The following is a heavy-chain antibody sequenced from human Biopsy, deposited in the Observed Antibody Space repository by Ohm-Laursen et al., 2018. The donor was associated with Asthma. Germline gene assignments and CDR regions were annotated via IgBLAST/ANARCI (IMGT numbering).Heavy chain of an antibody. D-gene: IGHD5-12*01. V-gene: IGHV4-34*01. Sequence: TLSLTCAVYGGSFSNYYWTWIRQPPGKGLEWIGEINHRGSTNYNPSLKSRVTLSVDTSKNQFSVKLRSVTAEDTAVYYCAKRRGYSGHDNDYWGQGTLVIVSS. CDR2: INHRGST. CDR3: AKRRGYSGHDNDY. CDR1: GGSFSNYY. J-gene: IGHJ4*02.